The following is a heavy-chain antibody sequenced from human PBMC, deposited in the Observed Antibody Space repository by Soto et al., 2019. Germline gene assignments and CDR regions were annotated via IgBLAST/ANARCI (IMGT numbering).Heavy chain of an antibody. CDR2: IVVGSGNT. CDR1: GFTFTSSA. D-gene: IGHD5-12*01. Sequence: SVKVSCKASGFTFTSSAVQWVRQARGQRLEWIGWIVVGSGNTNYAQKFQERVTITRDMSTSTAYMELSSLRSEDTAVYYCAAVMEWLPYYFDYWGQGTLVTSPQ. V-gene: IGHV1-58*01. J-gene: IGHJ4*02. CDR3: AAVMEWLPYYFDY.